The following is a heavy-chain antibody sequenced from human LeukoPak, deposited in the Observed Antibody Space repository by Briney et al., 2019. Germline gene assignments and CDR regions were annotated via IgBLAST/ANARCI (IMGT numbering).Heavy chain of an antibody. CDR2: INHSGST. Sequence: SETLSLTCAVYGGSFSGYYWSWIRQPPGKGLEWIGEINHSGSTNYNPSLKSRVTISVDTSKNQFSLKVSSVTAADTAVYYCVRSKSGTYGWFDPWGQGTLVTVSS. V-gene: IGHV4-34*01. D-gene: IGHD4-17*01. CDR3: VRSKSGTYGWFDP. CDR1: GGSFSGYY. J-gene: IGHJ5*02.